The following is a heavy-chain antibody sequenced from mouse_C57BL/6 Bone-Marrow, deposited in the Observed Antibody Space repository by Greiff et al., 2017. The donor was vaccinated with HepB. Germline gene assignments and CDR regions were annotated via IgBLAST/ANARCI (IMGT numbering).Heavy chain of an antibody. J-gene: IGHJ4*01. V-gene: IGHV5-17*01. CDR1: GFTFSDYG. CDR3: ARQTTVVATDYAMDY. CDR2: ISSGSSTI. D-gene: IGHD1-1*01. Sequence: EVKLMESGGGLVKPGGSLKLSCAASGFTFSDYGMHWVRQAPEKGLEWVAYISSGSSTIYYADTVKGRFTISRDNAKNTLFLQMTSLRSEDTAMYYCARQTTVVATDYAMDYWGKGTSVTVSS.